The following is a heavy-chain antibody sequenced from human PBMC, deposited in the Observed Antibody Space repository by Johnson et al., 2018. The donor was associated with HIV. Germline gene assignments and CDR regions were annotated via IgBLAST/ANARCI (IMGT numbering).Heavy chain of an antibody. D-gene: IGHD6-19*01. J-gene: IGHJ3*02. V-gene: IGHV3-30-3*01. Sequence: QVQLVESGGGVVRPGGSLRLSCAASGFTFSSYAMYWVRQAPGKGLEWVAFISYDGSNKYYADSVNGRFTISRDNSKNTLYLQMNSLRAEDTAVYYCARTTYSSPGAFDIWGQGTMVTVSS. CDR2: ISYDGSNK. CDR3: ARTTYSSPGAFDI. CDR1: GFTFSSYA.